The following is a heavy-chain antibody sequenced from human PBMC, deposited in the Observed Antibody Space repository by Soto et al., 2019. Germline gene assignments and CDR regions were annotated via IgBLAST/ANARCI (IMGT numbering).Heavy chain of an antibody. Sequence: QVQLVESGGGVVQPGGSLRLSCGASGFTFRSYAMHWVRQTAGKGLEWVAVISYDGSNKHYADSVKGRFSISRDNAKNTLYLQMDSLSSEDTAVYYCVRSMIIVVRLIGLDYWGQGTLVTVSS. D-gene: IGHD3-22*01. CDR3: VRSMIIVVRLIGLDY. CDR2: ISYDGSNK. J-gene: IGHJ4*02. CDR1: GFTFRSYA. V-gene: IGHV3-30-3*01.